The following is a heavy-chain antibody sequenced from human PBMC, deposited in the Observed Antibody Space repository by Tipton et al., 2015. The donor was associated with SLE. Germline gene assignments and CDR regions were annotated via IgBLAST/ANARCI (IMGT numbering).Heavy chain of an antibody. V-gene: IGHV3-48*04. CDR3: ARVGVGATDDAFDI. CDR1: GFTFSSYS. CDR2: ISSSSSTI. Sequence: GSLRLSCAASGFTFSSYSMNWVRQAPGKGLEWVSYISSSSSTIYYADSVKGRFTISRDNAKNSLYLQMNSLRAEDTAVYYCARVGVGATDDAFDIWGQGTMVTVSS. J-gene: IGHJ3*02. D-gene: IGHD1-26*01.